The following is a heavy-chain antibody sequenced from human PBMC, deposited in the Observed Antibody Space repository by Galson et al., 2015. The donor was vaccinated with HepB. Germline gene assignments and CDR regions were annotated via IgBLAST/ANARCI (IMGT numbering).Heavy chain of an antibody. CDR1: GGTFTSYA. D-gene: IGHD3-3*01. J-gene: IGHJ6*02. V-gene: IGHV1-69*04. CDR2: IIPGPGIT. Sequence: SVKVSCKASGGTFTSYAICWVRQAPGQGLGWVGRIIPGPGITNYAQKLQGRVTITADKSRNIAYMVVSSLRYEDTAIYFCANRQFLEGALDVWGQGTTVTVSS. CDR3: ANRQFLEGALDV.